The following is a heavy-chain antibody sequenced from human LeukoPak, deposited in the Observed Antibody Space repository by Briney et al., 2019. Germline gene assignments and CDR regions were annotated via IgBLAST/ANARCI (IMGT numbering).Heavy chain of an antibody. D-gene: IGHD3-10*01. CDR2: TIPIFGTA. V-gene: IGHV1-69*01. CDR3: ARVSMVRGVISYYFDY. Sequence: GSSVKVSCKASGGTFSSYAISWVRQAPGQGLEWMGGTIPIFGTANYAQKFQGRVTITADESTSTAYMELSSLRSEDTAVYYCARVSMVRGVISYYFDYWGQGTLVTVSS. CDR1: GGTFSSYA. J-gene: IGHJ4*02.